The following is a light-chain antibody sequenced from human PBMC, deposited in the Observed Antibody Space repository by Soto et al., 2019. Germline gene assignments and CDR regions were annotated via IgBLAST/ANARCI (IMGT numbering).Light chain of an antibody. CDR1: QSISTR. CDR3: QQYNSYST. CDR2: DAS. Sequence: DIQMTQSPSTLSASVGDRVTITCRASQSISTRLAWYQQKPGKAPKLLIYDASSLEGGVPSRFSGSASGTEFTLTISSLQPDDFATYYCQQYNSYSTFGQGTNVDNK. J-gene: IGKJ1*01. V-gene: IGKV1-5*01.